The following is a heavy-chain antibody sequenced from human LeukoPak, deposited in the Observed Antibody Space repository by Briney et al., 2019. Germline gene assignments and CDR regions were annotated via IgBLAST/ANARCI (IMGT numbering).Heavy chain of an antibody. V-gene: IGHV4-34*01. Sequence: PSETLSLTCAVYGGSFSGYYWSWIRQPPGKGLEWIGEINHSGSTNYNPSLKSRVTISVDTSKNQFSLKLSSVTAADTAVYYCARPARGARDAFDIWGQGTMVTVSS. D-gene: IGHD3-10*01. CDR1: GGSFSGYY. CDR2: INHSGST. J-gene: IGHJ3*02. CDR3: ARPARGARDAFDI.